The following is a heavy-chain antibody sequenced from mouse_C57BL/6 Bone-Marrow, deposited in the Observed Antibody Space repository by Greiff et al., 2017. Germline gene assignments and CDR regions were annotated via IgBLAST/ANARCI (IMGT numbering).Heavy chain of an antibody. CDR3: AKNAQQGRGGCAY. Sequence: VQLPQSGPGLVPPSQSLSITCTVSGFSLTSYGVHWVRQSPGKGLEWLGVIWRGGSTDYNAAFLSRLSLTKDNSKSPVFFKMNSLPTDDTAIYYGAKNAQQGRGGCAYWGQGTLVTVSA. J-gene: IGHJ3*01. CDR1: GFSLTSYG. V-gene: IGHV2-5*01. CDR2: IWRGGST. D-gene: IGHD4-1*02.